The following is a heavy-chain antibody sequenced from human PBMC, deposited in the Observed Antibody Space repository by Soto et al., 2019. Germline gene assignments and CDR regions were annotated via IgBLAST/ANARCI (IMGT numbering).Heavy chain of an antibody. J-gene: IGHJ6*03. D-gene: IGHD5-12*01. CDR1: GYIFSDYY. Sequence: QVQLVQSGAEVKKPGASVTVSCKASGYIFSDYYLHWVRQAPGQGPEWMGWMNPNSGGTKYAQKCKGRVTMTRDTSVRTAFMELNWLKSDDTAVYYCARESGEATATLDYYYFYMDVWGIGTTVTVSS. CDR3: ARESGEATATLDYYYFYMDV. V-gene: IGHV1-2*02. CDR2: MNPNSGGT.